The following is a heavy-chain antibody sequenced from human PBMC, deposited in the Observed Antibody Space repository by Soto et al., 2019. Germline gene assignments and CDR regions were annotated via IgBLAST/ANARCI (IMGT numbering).Heavy chain of an antibody. V-gene: IGHV1-18*01. CDR2: ISANNDNT. CDR1: GFTFTSYT. CDR3: VRCVPWLDS. J-gene: IGHJ5*01. Sequence: QVQLVQSGTEVKKPGASVKVSCKASGFTFTSYTVSWVRQAPGQGLEWIGWISANNDNTDFAQKFQVRVALTTDRSTSTVYMDLRSLQSDDTAVYYWVRCVPWLDSWGQGTLVTVSS.